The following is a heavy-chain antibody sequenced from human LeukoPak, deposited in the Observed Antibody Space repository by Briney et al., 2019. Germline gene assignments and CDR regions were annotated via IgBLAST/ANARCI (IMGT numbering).Heavy chain of an antibody. Sequence: PGGSLRLSCAASEFTFSSYAMHWVRPGPGKGLEWVAVISFDGTNKYYTDSVKGRFTISRDNSKNTLYLQMNSLRAEDTAVYYCARDPYYDILTGFSNWFDPWGQGTLVTVSS. CDR3: ARDPYYDILTGFSNWFDP. J-gene: IGHJ5*02. V-gene: IGHV3-30*04. D-gene: IGHD3-9*01. CDR1: EFTFSSYA. CDR2: ISFDGTNK.